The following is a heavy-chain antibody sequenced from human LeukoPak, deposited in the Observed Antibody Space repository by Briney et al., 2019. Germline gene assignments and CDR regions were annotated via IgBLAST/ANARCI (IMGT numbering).Heavy chain of an antibody. CDR1: GFTFSTYV. CDR3: AKGNWRYFDY. V-gene: IGHV3-23*01. Sequence: GGSLRLSCAASGFTFSTYVMSWVRQAPGKGLEWVSAISGSGGSTYYADSVKGRFAISRDNSKNTLYLQMNSLGADDTAVYYCAKGNWRYFDYWGQGTLVTVSS. D-gene: IGHD1-1*01. J-gene: IGHJ4*02. CDR2: ISGSGGST.